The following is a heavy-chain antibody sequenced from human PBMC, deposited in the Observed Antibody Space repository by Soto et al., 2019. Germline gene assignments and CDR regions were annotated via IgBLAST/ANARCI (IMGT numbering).Heavy chain of an antibody. V-gene: IGHV3-21*01. Sequence: EVHLVESGGGLVKPWGSLKLSCAASGFSFDKYSMNWVRQAPGGGLEWVSSISSGSTYINYADSVRGRFTVSRDNARNLLYLQMNSLRAEHTGVYYCARDPADLWEPDQYFEYWGQGTLVTVSS. CDR1: GFSFDKYS. J-gene: IGHJ1*01. CDR2: ISSGSTYI. CDR3: ARDPADLWEPDQYFEY. D-gene: IGHD1-26*01.